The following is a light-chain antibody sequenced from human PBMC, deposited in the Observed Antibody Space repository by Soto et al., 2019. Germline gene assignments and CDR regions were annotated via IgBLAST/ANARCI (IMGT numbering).Light chain of an antibody. CDR2: DVA. CDR1: TSDVGAYDY. CDR3: SSYTSSSTLV. V-gene: IGLV2-14*01. Sequence: QSALTQPASVSGSPGQSIAISCTGTTSDVGAYDYVSWYQQYTGKAPKLIIYDVANRPSGVSDRFSGSKSGNTASLTISGRHTEDEADYHCSSYTSSSTLVFGGGTKVTVL. J-gene: IGLJ2*01.